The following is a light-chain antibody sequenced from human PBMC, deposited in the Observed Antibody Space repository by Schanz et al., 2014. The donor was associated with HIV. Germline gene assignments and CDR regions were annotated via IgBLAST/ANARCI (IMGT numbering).Light chain of an antibody. Sequence: QSVLTQPASMSGSPGQSITFSCTGTSRDVGSYNLVSWYQQHPGKAPKLMIYEVSKRPTGVSNRFSGSKSGNTASLTISGLQAEDEADYYCSSYTTSSTLVFGGGTKLTVL. V-gene: IGLV2-14*02. CDR3: SSYTTSSTLV. CDR1: SRDVGSYNL. J-gene: IGLJ3*02. CDR2: EVS.